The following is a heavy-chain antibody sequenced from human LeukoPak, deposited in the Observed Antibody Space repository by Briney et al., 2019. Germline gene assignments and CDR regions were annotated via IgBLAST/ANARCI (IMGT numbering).Heavy chain of an antibody. CDR2: INPSGSST. CDR1: GYSFTGSY. J-gene: IGHJ4*02. Sequence: ASVKVSCEASGYSFTGSYIHWVRQAPGQGPEWMGVINPSGSSTIYAQKFKGRVTMTKDTSTGTVYMDLSSLRSEDTAVYYCASTKASDWHLTASPLDFWGQGTLVSVSS. V-gene: IGHV1-46*01. D-gene: IGHD1-7*01. CDR3: ASTKASDWHLTASPLDF.